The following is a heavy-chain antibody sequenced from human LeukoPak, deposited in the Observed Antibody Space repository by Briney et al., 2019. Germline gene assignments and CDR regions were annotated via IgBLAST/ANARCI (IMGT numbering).Heavy chain of an antibody. V-gene: IGHV4-38-2*01. J-gene: IGHJ4*02. D-gene: IGHD5-24*01. CDR3: ARRRGGYHLFDY. CDR2: IYHSGSI. Sequence: SETLSLTCAVSGYSISSGYYWGWIRQPPGKGLEWIGSIYHSGSIYYNPSLKSRVTISVDTSKNQFSLKLSSVTAADTAVYYCARRRGGYHLFDYWGQGTLVTVSS. CDR1: GYSISSGYY.